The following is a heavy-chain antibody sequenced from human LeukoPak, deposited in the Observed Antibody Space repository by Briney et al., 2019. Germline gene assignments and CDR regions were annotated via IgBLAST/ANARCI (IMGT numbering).Heavy chain of an antibody. CDR2: INAGHGNT. CDR1: GYTFTSYA. CDR3: ARVKPMVTPADPRALDY. J-gene: IGHJ4*02. Sequence: ASVKVSCKASGYTFTSYAIQWVRQAPGQRLEWMGWINAGHGNTKYPQKFQGRVTITRDTSASTAYMELSSLRSEDTAVYYCARVKPMVTPADPRALDYWGQGILVTVSS. D-gene: IGHD3-10*01. V-gene: IGHV1-3*01.